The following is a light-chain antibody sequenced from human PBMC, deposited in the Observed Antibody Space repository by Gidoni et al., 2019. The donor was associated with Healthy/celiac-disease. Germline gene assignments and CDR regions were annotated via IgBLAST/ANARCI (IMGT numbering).Light chain of an antibody. V-gene: IGLV7-43*01. J-gene: IGLJ3*02. CDR1: TGAVTSGYY. CDR2: STS. CDR3: RLYYGGANWV. Sequence: QTVVTQEPSLTVSPGGTVTLTCASSTGAVTSGYYPNWFQQKPGQAPRALIYSTSNKNSWTPARFSGSLLGGKAALTLSGVQPEDEAEYYCRLYYGGANWVFGGGTKLTVL.